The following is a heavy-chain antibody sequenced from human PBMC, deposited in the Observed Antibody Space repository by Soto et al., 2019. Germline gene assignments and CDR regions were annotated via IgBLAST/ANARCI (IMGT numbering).Heavy chain of an antibody. Sequence: SETLSLTCTVSGGSISSGDYYWSWVRQPPGKGLEWIGYIYYSGSTYYNPSLKSRVTISVDTSKNQFSLKLSSVTAADTAVYYCARGEQWLVPFDPWGQGTLVTVSS. V-gene: IGHV4-30-4*01. D-gene: IGHD6-19*01. CDR1: GGSISSGDYY. CDR3: ARGEQWLVPFDP. CDR2: IYYSGST. J-gene: IGHJ5*02.